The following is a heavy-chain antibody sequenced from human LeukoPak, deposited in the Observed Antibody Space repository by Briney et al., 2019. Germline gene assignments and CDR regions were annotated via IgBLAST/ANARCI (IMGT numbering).Heavy chain of an antibody. CDR3: AVMHRYYDGSGYWVQ. Sequence: GGSLRLSCAASGFTFGSYAMSWVRQAPGKGLEWVSGISTSGGTTSYAESVKGRFTVSRDNPRNTLYMEMNGLRDEDTAVYYCAVMHRYYDGSGYWVQWGQGTLVTVSS. CDR2: ISTSGGTT. CDR1: GFTFGSYA. D-gene: IGHD3-22*01. V-gene: IGHV3-23*01. J-gene: IGHJ4*02.